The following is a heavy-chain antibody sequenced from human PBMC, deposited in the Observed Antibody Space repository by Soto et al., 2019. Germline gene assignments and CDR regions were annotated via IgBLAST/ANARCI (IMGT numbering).Heavy chain of an antibody. Sequence: QVQLVQSGAEVKKPGSSVKVCCKASGGTFSSYAISWVRQAPGQGLEWMGGIITIFGTANYAQKFQGRDTITPDESTGTAYMELSSLRSEDTAVYYCARDCDIVLVPAAMRGYGMDVWGQGTTVTVSS. CDR2: IITIFGTA. V-gene: IGHV1-69*05. D-gene: IGHD2-2*01. CDR3: ARDCDIVLVPAAMRGYGMDV. J-gene: IGHJ6*02. CDR1: GGTFSSYA.